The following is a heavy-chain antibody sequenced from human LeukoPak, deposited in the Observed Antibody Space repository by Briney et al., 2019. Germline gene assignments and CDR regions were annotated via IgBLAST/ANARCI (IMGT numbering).Heavy chain of an antibody. V-gene: IGHV1-69*05. CDR3: ARDLRGEYCSSTSGDWCAFDI. J-gene: IGHJ3*02. CDR1: GGIFSSYA. D-gene: IGHD2-2*01. CDR2: IIPIFGTA. Sequence: GASVKVSCKASGGIFSSYAISWVRQAPGQGLEWMGGIIPIFGTANYAQKFQGRVTITTDESTSTAYMELSSLGSEDTAVYYCARDLRGEYCSSTSGDWCAFDIWGQGTMVTVSS.